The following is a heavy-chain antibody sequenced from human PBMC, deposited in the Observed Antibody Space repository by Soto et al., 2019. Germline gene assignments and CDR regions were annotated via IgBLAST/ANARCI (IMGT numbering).Heavy chain of an antibody. CDR1: GYTSTSYA. J-gene: IGHJ5*02. D-gene: IGHD3-10*01. Sequence: QVQLVQSGAEVKKPGASVKVSCKASGYTSTSYAIHWVRQAPGQRLEWMGWINAGNGNTKYSQKFQGRVTITRDTSATKAYMELSSLRSEDTAVYYRARDQGYYDSGGYYKPWGQGTLVTVSS. V-gene: IGHV1-3*01. CDR3: ARDQGYYDSGGYYKP. CDR2: INAGNGNT.